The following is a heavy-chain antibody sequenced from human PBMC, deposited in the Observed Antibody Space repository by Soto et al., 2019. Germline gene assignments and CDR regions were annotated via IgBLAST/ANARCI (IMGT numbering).Heavy chain of an antibody. CDR3: AGVGATGAGPYGMDV. J-gene: IGHJ6*02. CDR2: ISAYNGNT. Sequence: QVQLVQSGAEVKKPGASVKVSCRASGYTFTSYVISWVRQAPAQGLEWMGWISAYNGNTNFAQKLQGRVTMTTDTSXXTAYMELRSLRSHDTAVYYCAGVGATGAGPYGMDVWGQGTTVTVSS. D-gene: IGHD5-12*01. CDR1: GYTFTSYV. V-gene: IGHV1-18*01.